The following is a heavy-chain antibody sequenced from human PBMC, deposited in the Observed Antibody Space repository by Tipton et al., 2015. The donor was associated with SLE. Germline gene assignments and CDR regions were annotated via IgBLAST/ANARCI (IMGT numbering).Heavy chain of an antibody. J-gene: IGHJ3*02. CDR2: ISYDGSNK. D-gene: IGHD2-2*01. CDR3: AKDFHIVLVPAASKPANDAFDI. CDR1: GFNFRSFA. Sequence: SLRLSCAASGFNFRSFAMHWVRQAPGKGLEWVSLISYDGSNKYYTDSVKGRFTVSRDNSKNTLYLQLNSLRAEDTAVYYCAKDFHIVLVPAASKPANDAFDIWGQGTMVTVSS. V-gene: IGHV3-30-3*01.